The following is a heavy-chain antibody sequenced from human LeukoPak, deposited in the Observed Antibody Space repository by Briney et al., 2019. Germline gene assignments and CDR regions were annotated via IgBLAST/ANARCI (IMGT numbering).Heavy chain of an antibody. J-gene: IGHJ4*02. D-gene: IGHD3-22*01. V-gene: IGHV4-39*01. CDR3: ARRHYYDSSGYYYY. Sequence: PSETLSLTCTVSGGSISSSSYYWGWIRQPPGKGLEWIGSIYYSGSTYYNPSLKSRVTISVDTSKNQFSLKLSSVTAADTAVYHCARRHYYDSSGYYYYWGQGTLVTVSS. CDR2: IYYSGST. CDR1: GGSISSSSYY.